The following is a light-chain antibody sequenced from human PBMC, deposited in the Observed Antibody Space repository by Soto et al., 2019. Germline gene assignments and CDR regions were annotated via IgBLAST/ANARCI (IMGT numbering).Light chain of an antibody. Sequence: IQMTQSPSTLSASVGDRVTITCRASESISNWLAWNQQKPGKAPKLLIYDASSLESGVPSRFSGSGSGTEITLTIANLRPDDFATYYCQQCTCYWTFGQGTTLEIK. CDR2: DAS. CDR1: ESISNW. J-gene: IGKJ2*01. V-gene: IGKV1-5*01. CDR3: QQCTCYWT.